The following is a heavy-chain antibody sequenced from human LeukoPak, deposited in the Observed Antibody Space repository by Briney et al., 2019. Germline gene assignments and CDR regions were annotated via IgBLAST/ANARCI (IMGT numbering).Heavy chain of an antibody. Sequence: PGGSLRLSCAASGFTFSSYWMNWVRQAPGKGLVWVSRIASDGSSTTYADSVKGRFSIPRDNAKNTLYLQVNNLRAEDTAVYYCARGPNSNWSGLDFWGQGTLLTVSS. CDR1: GFTFSSYW. CDR2: IASDGSST. J-gene: IGHJ4*02. CDR3: ARGPNSNWSGLDF. D-gene: IGHD6-6*01. V-gene: IGHV3-74*01.